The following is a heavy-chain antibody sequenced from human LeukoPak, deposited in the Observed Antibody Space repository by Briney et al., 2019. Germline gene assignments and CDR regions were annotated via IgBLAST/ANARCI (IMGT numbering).Heavy chain of an antibody. CDR3: ARVRIVPAAKPYYYYYMDV. J-gene: IGHJ6*03. Sequence: ASVKVSCKASGYTFTSYDINWVRQATGQGLEWMGWMNPNSGNTGYAQKFQGRVTITRNTSISTAYMELSSLRSEDTAVYYCARVRIVPAAKPYYYYYMDVWGKGTTVTVS. CDR2: MNPNSGNT. V-gene: IGHV1-8*03. CDR1: GYTFTSYD. D-gene: IGHD2-2*01.